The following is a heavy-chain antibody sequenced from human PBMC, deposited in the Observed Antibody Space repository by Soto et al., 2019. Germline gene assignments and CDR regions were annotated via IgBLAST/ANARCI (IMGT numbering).Heavy chain of an antibody. CDR3: ARVSIIGSYSHFDY. CDR2: TYYTSKWYN. V-gene: IGHV6-1*01. Sequence: PSQTLSLTCVIPGDSVSSNSAAWNWIRQSPSRGLEWLARTYYTSKWYNDYAVSVKSRITINADTSKNQFSLQLNSVTPEDTAVYYCARVSIIGSYSHFDYWGQGTLVTVTS. CDR1: GDSVSSNSAA. D-gene: IGHD1-26*01. J-gene: IGHJ4*01.